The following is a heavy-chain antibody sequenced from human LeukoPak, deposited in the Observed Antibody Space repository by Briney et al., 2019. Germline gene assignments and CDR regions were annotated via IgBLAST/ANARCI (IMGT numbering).Heavy chain of an antibody. CDR3: ARDIDTGKFDY. CDR2: ISSNGGST. Sequence: GGSLRLSCAASGFTFSSYAMHWVRQAPGKGLEYVSAISSNGGSTYYANSVKGRFTISRDNSKNTLYLQMGSLRAEDTAVYYCARDIDTGKFDYWGQGTLVTVSS. D-gene: IGHD2-15*01. V-gene: IGHV3-64*01. CDR1: GFTFSSYA. J-gene: IGHJ4*02.